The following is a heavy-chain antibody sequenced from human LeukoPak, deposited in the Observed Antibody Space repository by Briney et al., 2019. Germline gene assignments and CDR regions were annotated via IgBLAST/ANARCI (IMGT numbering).Heavy chain of an antibody. CDR3: AREGAYGGPPGYYGMDV. CDR1: GFTFSSYA. CDR2: ISSSGSTI. V-gene: IGHV3-21*04. J-gene: IGHJ6*02. D-gene: IGHD4-23*01. Sequence: GGSLRLSCAAPGFTFSSYAMSWVRQAPGKGLEWVSAISSSGSTIYYADSVKGRFTISRDNAKNSLYLQMNSLRAEDTAVYYCAREGAYGGPPGYYGMDVWGQGTTVTVSS.